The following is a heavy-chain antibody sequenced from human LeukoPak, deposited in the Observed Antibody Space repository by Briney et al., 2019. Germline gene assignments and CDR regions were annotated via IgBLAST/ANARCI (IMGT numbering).Heavy chain of an antibody. CDR2: IYYSGST. CDR3: ARGRRVRGYCSGGSCYPKSSYGMDV. CDR1: GGSISSGGYY. D-gene: IGHD2-15*01. Sequence: SQTLSLTCTVSGGSISSGGYYWSWIRQHPGKGLEWIGYIYYSGSTYYNPSLKSRVTISVDTSKNQFSLKLSSVTAADTAVYYCARGRRVRGYCSGGSCYPKSSYGMDVWGQGTTVTVSS. J-gene: IGHJ6*02. V-gene: IGHV4-31*03.